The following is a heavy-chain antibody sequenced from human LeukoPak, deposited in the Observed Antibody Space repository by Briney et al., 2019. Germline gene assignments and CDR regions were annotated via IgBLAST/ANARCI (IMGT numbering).Heavy chain of an antibody. CDR3: ARDRYSGSYYDYYYYYYGMDV. CDR2: IKQDGSEK. Sequence: GGSLRLSCAASGFTFSSYWMSWLRQAPGKGLEWVANIKQDGSEKYYVDSVKGRFTISRDNAKNSLYLQMNSLRAEDTAVYYCARDRYSGSYYDYYYYYYGMDVWGQGTTVTVSS. J-gene: IGHJ6*02. CDR1: GFTFSSYW. D-gene: IGHD1-26*01. V-gene: IGHV3-7*01.